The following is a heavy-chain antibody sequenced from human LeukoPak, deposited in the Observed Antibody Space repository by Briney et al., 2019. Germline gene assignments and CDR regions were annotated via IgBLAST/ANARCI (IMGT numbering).Heavy chain of an antibody. CDR1: GGSISSYY. Sequence: SETLSLTCTVSGGSISSYYWSWIRQPPGKGLEWIGYIYYSGSTNYNPSLKSRVTISVDTSKNQFSLKLSSVTAADTAVYYCARGDYCDSSGYYSPPDWFDPWGQGTLVTVSS. CDR2: IYYSGST. CDR3: ARGDYCDSSGYYSPPDWFDP. V-gene: IGHV4-59*01. D-gene: IGHD3-22*01. J-gene: IGHJ5*02.